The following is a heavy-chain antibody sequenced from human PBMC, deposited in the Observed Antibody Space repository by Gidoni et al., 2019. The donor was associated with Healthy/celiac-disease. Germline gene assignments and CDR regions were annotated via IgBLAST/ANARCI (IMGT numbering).Heavy chain of an antibody. Sequence: QVQLQQWGAGLLKPSETLSLTCAVYGGSFSGYYWRWIRQPPGKGLEWIGEINHSGSTNYNPSLKSRVTISVDAYKNQFSLKLSSVTAADTAVYYCARGGPPLRWQLPRLREDQKGFFDYWGQGTLVTVSS. D-gene: IGHD4-17*01. CDR1: GGSFSGYY. J-gene: IGHJ4*02. CDR2: INHSGST. CDR3: ARGGPPLRWQLPRLREDQKGFFDY. V-gene: IGHV4-34*01.